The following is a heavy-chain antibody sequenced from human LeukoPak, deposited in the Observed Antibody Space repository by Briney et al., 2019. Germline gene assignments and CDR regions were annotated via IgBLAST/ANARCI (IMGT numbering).Heavy chain of an antibody. V-gene: IGHV1-69*04. CDR3: ATPSPEMATIIGLGVYYYGMDV. Sequence: GASVKVSCKASGSTFSSYAISWVRRAPGQGLEWMGRIIPIFGIANYAQKFQGRVTITADKSTSTAYMELSSLRSEDTAVYYCATPSPEMATIIGLGVYYYGMDVWGQGTTVTVSS. J-gene: IGHJ6*02. CDR1: GSTFSSYA. CDR2: IIPIFGIA. D-gene: IGHD5-24*01.